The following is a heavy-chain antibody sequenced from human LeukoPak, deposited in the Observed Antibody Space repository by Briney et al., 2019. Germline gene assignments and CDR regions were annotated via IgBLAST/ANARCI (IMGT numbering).Heavy chain of an antibody. J-gene: IGHJ4*02. CDR2: ISSSSSYI. CDR1: GFTFSSYG. V-gene: IGHV3-21*01. Sequence: SGGSLRLSCAASGFTFSSYGMNWVRQAPGKGLEWVSSISSSSSYIYYADSVKGRFTISRDNAKNSLYLQMNSLRAEDTAVYYCARDPGSSIGLDYWGQGTLVTVSS. CDR3: ARDPGSSIGLDY. D-gene: IGHD2-2*01.